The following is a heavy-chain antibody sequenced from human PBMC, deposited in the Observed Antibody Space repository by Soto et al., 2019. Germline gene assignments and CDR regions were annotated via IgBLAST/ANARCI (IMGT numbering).Heavy chain of an antibody. CDR1: GFTFSSYA. CDR2: ISGSGGST. D-gene: IGHD1-26*01. V-gene: IGHV3-23*01. Sequence: EVQLLESGGGLVQPGGSLRLSCAASGFTFSSYAMSWVRQAPGKGLEWVSAISGSGGSTYYADSVKGRFTISRGNSKNTLYLQMNSLRAEDTAVYYCAKVKGSYGGIPNDYWGQGTLVTVSS. CDR3: AKVKGSYGGIPNDY. J-gene: IGHJ4*02.